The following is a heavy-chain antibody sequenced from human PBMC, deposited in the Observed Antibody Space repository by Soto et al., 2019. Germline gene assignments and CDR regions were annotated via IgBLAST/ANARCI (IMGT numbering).Heavy chain of an antibody. CDR1: GYTFITYA. V-gene: IGHV1-3*01. CDR3: ARDRHYYDSSGSSYYFDY. D-gene: IGHD3-22*01. Sequence: QVQLVQSGAEVKMPGASVKVSCKASGYTFITYAIYWVRQAPGQRLEWMGRIDAANGNTRYSQKFQGRVIFTRDTSASTVYMELSSLNPEDTAVFYCARDRHYYDSSGSSYYFDYWGQGTLVTVSS. CDR2: IDAANGNT. J-gene: IGHJ4*02.